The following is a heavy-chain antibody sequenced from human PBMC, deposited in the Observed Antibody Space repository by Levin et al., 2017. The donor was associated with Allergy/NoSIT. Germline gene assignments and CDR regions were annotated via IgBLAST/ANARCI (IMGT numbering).Heavy chain of an antibody. CDR2: ISWNSGSI. V-gene: IGHV3-9*01. Sequence: GGSLRLSCAASGFTFDDYAMHWVRQAPGKGLEWVSGISWNSGSICYADSVKGRFTISRDNAMNSLYLQMNSLRTEDTALYYCARDNIGLPDAFDIWGQGTMVIVSS. CDR1: GFTFDDYA. D-gene: IGHD3-10*01. J-gene: IGHJ3*02. CDR3: ARDNIGLPDAFDI.